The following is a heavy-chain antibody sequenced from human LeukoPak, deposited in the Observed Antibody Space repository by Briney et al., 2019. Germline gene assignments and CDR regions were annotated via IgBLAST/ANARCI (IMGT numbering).Heavy chain of an antibody. V-gene: IGHV4-38-2*02. CDR1: GYSISSDYY. J-gene: IGHJ6*03. D-gene: IGHD4-11*01. CDR2: IYHSGST. Sequence: SETLSLTCTVSGYSISSDYYWGWIRQPPGKGLEWIGSIYHSGSTYYNPSLKSRVTISVDTSNNQFSLRLSSVTAADTAVYYCASSRSTLATLYYYYMDVWGKGTTVTVSS. CDR3: ASSRSTLATLYYYYMDV.